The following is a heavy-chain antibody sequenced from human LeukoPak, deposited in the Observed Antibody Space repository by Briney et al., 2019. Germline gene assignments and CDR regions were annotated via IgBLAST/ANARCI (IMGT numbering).Heavy chain of an antibody. CDR3: VFVYNWNYVTRY. D-gene: IGHD1-7*01. J-gene: IGHJ4*02. CDR2: MNPNSGNT. CDR1: GYTFTSFD. Sequence: ASVKVSCKASGYTFTSFDINWVRQATGQGLEWMGWMNPNSGNTGYAQKFQGRVTMTRNTSISTAYMELSSLRSEDTAVYYCVFVYNWNYVTRYWGQGTLVTVSS. V-gene: IGHV1-8*01.